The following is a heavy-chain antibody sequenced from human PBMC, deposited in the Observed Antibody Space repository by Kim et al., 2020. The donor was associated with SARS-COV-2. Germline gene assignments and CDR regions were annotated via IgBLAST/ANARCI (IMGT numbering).Heavy chain of an antibody. CDR1: GGSFSGYY. CDR3: ARGLTTILYYFDY. J-gene: IGHJ4*02. V-gene: IGHV4-34*01. Sequence: SETLSLTCAVYGGSFSGYYWSWIRQPPGKGLEWIGEINHSGSTNYNPSLKSRVTISVDTSKNQFSLKLSSVTAADTAVYYCARGLTTILYYFDYWGQGTLVTVSS. CDR2: INHSGST. D-gene: IGHD2-21*02.